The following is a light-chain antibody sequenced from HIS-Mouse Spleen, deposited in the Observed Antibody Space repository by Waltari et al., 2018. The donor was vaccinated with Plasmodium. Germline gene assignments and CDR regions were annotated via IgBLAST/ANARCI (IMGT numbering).Light chain of an antibody. J-gene: IGLJ2*01. CDR1: SSAVGGYNY. Sequence: QSALTQPPSASGSPGQSVTISCTGTSSAVGGYNYVSWYQQHPGKAPTLMIYEVSKRPSGVPDRFSGSKSGNTASLTVSGLQAEDEADYYCSSYAGSNNLVFGGGTKLTVL. CDR3: SSYAGSNNLV. V-gene: IGLV2-8*01. CDR2: EVS.